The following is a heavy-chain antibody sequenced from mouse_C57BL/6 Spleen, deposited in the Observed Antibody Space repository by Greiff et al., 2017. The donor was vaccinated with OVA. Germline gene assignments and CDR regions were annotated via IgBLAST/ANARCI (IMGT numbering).Heavy chain of an antibody. J-gene: IGHJ3*01. CDR3: TRDAVYYDYDAAWVGY. V-gene: IGHV1-15*01. D-gene: IGHD2-4*01. CDR2: IDPETGGT. Sequence: QVQLQQSGAELVRPGASVTLSCKASGYTFTDYEMHWVKQTPVHGLEWIGDIDPETGGTAYNQKFKGKAILTADKYSSTDYMELRSLTSEDSAVYFCTRDAVYYDYDAAWVGYWGQGALVTVSA. CDR1: GYTFTDYE.